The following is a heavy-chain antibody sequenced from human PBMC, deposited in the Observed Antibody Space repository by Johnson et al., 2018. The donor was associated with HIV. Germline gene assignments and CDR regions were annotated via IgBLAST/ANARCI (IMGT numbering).Heavy chain of an antibody. J-gene: IGHJ3*02. D-gene: IGHD2-15*01. V-gene: IGHV3-13*01. CDR2: MGTAGDT. CDR1: GFTFSNYD. CDR3: ARAVCRGGRCYSHDAFDI. Sequence: VQLVESGGGLVQPGGSLRLSCAASGFTFSNYDIHWVRQATGQGLEWVSTMGTAGDTYYPGSVQGRFPVSREVAKTSWYLQMTSLRAGDTALYYCARAVCRGGRCYSHDAFDIWGQGTMVTVSS.